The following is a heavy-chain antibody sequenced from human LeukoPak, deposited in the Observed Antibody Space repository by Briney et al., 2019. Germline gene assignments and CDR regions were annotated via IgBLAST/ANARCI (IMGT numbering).Heavy chain of an antibody. D-gene: IGHD3-22*01. CDR2: ISGSGGST. Sequence: PGGSLRLSCVASGFTFSSYAMSWVRQAPGKGLEWVSAISGSGGSTYYADSVKGRFTISRDNSKNTLYLQMNSLRAEDTAVYYCAKDHYDSSGYYPRYWGQGTLVTVSS. J-gene: IGHJ4*02. CDR3: AKDHYDSSGYYPRY. V-gene: IGHV3-23*01. CDR1: GFTFSSYA.